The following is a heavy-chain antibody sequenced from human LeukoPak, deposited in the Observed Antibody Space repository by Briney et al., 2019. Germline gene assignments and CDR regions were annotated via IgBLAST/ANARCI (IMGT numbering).Heavy chain of an antibody. Sequence: SETLSLTCTVSDGSMNSYYLNCIRQPAGKGLEWIGRIHASGSTNYNPSLKSRVIMSLDTSKKQFSLKLSSVSAADTAVYYCARPVGGYYDGRGAFEIWGQGTMVTVSS. CDR3: ARPVGGYYDGRGAFEI. V-gene: IGHV4-4*07. CDR1: DGSMNSYY. D-gene: IGHD3-22*01. CDR2: IHASGST. J-gene: IGHJ3*02.